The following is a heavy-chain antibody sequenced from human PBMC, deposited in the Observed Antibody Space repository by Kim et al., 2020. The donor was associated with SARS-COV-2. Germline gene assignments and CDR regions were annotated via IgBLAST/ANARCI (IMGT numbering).Heavy chain of an antibody. CDR2: IYYSGST. V-gene: IGHV4-39*07. CDR1: GGSISSSSCY. D-gene: IGHD3-22*01. CDR3: ARVGPYYYDSSGYYPGYFQH. J-gene: IGHJ1*01. Sequence: SETLSLTCTVSGGSISSSSCYWGWIRQPPGKGLEWIGSIYYSGSTYYNPSLKSRVTISVDTSKNQFSLKLSSVTAADTAVYYCARVGPYYYDSSGYYPGYFQHWGQGTLVTVSS.